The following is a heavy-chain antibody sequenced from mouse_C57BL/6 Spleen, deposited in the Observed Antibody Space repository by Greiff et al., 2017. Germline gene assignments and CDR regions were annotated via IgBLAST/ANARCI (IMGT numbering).Heavy chain of an antibody. CDR2: IYPRSGNT. V-gene: IGHV1-81*01. CDR1: GYTFTSYG. CDR3: ARWGRDYFDY. J-gene: IGHJ2*01. Sequence: VQLQESGAELARPGASVKLSCKASGYTFTSYGISWVKQRTGQGLEWIGAIYPRSGNTYYNEKFKGKATLTADKSSSTAYMELRSLTSEDSAVYICARWGRDYFDYWGQGTTRTVSS.